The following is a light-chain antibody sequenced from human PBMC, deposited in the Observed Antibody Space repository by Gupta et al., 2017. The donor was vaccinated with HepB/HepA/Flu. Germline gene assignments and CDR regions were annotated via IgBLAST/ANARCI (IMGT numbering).Light chain of an antibody. J-gene: IGKJ4*01. Sequence: IHMIPSPSSLSASVPDTVTITCRASQSISNNLAWFQQKPGEAPRLLIHAASSLQSGIPAKCTGRGSATDFTRTVSGLQPEDFATYYCQQCNRFPCTFGEGTKVEIK. CDR2: AAS. CDR3: QQCNRFPCT. V-gene: IGKV1-16*02. CDR1: QSISNN.